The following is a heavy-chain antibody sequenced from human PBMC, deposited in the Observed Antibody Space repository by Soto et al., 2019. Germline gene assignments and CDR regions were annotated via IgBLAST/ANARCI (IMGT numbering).Heavy chain of an antibody. J-gene: IGHJ6*02. Sequence: SVKVSCKASGGTFSSYAISWVRQAPGQGLEWMGGIIPIFGTANYAQKFQGRVTITADESTSTAYMELSSLRSEDTAVYYCARSRMQQWLVANVLYYYYGMDVWGQGTTVTVSS. CDR3: ARSRMQQWLVANVLYYYYGMDV. V-gene: IGHV1-69*13. CDR1: GGTFSSYA. CDR2: IIPIFGTA. D-gene: IGHD6-19*01.